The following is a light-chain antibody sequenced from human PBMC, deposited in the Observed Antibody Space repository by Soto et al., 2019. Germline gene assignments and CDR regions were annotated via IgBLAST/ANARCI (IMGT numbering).Light chain of an antibody. CDR1: QSINIY. Sequence: IQMTQSPSSLSASVGDRVTVTCRASQSINIYLNWYQQKPGKAPTLLIYAASNLQSGVPSRFSGGGSRTDFTLTISSLQAEDFATYYCQQSYRSPYTFGQGTKVEIK. CDR3: QQSYRSPYT. J-gene: IGKJ2*01. CDR2: AAS. V-gene: IGKV1-39*01.